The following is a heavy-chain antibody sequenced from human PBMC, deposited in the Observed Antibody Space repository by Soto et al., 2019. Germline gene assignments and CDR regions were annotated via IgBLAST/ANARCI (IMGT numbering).Heavy chain of an antibody. V-gene: IGHV3-21*01. CDR1: GFTFSSYS. CDR3: ARASTRGYSPPCFDP. D-gene: IGHD5-18*01. Sequence: PGGSLRLSCAASGFTFSSYSMNWVRQAPGKGLEWVSSISSSSSYIYYADSVKGRFTISRDNAKNSLYLQMNSLRAEDTAVYYCARASTRGYSPPCFDPWGQGTLVTVFS. CDR2: ISSSSSYI. J-gene: IGHJ5*02.